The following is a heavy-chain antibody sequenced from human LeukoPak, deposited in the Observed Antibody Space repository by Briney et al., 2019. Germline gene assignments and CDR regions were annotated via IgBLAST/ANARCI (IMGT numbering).Heavy chain of an antibody. V-gene: IGHV4-59*08. CDR1: GGFISRYY. D-gene: IGHD2-15*01. CDR3: ARLGIGYCSGGSCYSDLNAFDI. J-gene: IGHJ3*02. CDR2: IYYRGST. Sequence: SEPLSLTCSVSGGFISRYYWRWIRQPPGRGLEWIGSIYYRGSTNYNPSLKSRVTIPVDASNNQFSLKLSSVTATDTAVYYCARLGIGYCSGGSCYSDLNAFDIWGQGTMVTVSS.